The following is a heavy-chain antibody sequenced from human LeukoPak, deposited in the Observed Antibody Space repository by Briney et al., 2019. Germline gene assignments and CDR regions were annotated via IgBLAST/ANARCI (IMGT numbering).Heavy chain of an antibody. CDR2: INHSGST. D-gene: IGHD2/OR15-2a*01. CDR1: GGSFSGYH. CDR3: ALIVHTDPLLDH. V-gene: IGHV4-34*01. J-gene: IGHJ4*02. Sequence: SETLSLTCTVCGGSFSGYHYMWLRQSPERGLEWVGEINHSGSTIYNPSLKSRLTISLDASKNYVSLKISSVTAADTAVYYCALIVHTDPLLDHWGQGTLVTVSS.